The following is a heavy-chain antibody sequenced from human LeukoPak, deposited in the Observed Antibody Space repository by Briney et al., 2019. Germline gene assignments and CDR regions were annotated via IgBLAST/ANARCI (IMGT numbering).Heavy chain of an antibody. CDR3: AAHYGSGSYYNGGFDY. V-gene: IGHV4-39*01. CDR1: GDSISSSSYY. CDR2: IYYSGST. J-gene: IGHJ4*02. Sequence: SETLSLTCTVSGDSISSSSYYWGWIRQPPGKGLEWIGSIYYSGSTYYNPSLKSRVTISVDTSKNQFSLKLSSVTAADTAVYYCAAHYGSGSYYNGGFDYWGQGTLVTVSS. D-gene: IGHD3-10*01.